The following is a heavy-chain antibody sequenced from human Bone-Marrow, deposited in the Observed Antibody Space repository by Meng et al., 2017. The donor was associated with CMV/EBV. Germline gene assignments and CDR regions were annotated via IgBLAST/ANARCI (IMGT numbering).Heavy chain of an antibody. J-gene: IGHJ4*02. D-gene: IGHD3-3*01. V-gene: IGHV4-59*01. Sequence: GSLRLSCTVSGCSISSYYWSWFRQPPGKGLEWIGYIYYSGSTNYNPSLKSRVTISVDTSKNQFSLKLTSVTAADTAVYFCASTPFLTIFGVGFILNYWGQGTLVTVSS. CDR3: ASTPFLTIFGVGFILNY. CDR2: IYYSGST. CDR1: GCSISSYY.